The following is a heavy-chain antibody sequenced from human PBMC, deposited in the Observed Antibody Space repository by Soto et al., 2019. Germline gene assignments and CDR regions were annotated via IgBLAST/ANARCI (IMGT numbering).Heavy chain of an antibody. J-gene: IGHJ4*02. CDR1: GFIFSKAW. Sequence: ESGGGLVKPGGSLRLSCAASGFIFSKAWMSWVRQAPGKGLEWVGLIKSKTDGGTTDYTAPVKGRFTISRADSENTLYLQMNSLKTDDTAVYYCATGAAGNWGQGTLVTVSS. CDR3: ATGAAGN. D-gene: IGHD6-13*01. V-gene: IGHV3-15*01. CDR2: IKSKTDGGTT.